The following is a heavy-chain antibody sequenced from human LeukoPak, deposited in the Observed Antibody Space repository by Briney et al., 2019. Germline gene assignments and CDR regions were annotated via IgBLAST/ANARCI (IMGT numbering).Heavy chain of an antibody. CDR3: ATWGYCDSGTCDPG. CDR2: IHSDGRTT. V-gene: IGHV3-74*01. D-gene: IGHD2-15*01. J-gene: IGHJ4*02. Sequence: PGGSLRLSCAASGFTLSSYWMEWVRQALGKGLVWVSRIHSDGRTTSYADSVKGRFTISRDNAKNTLYLQMDSLRAEDTAVYYCATWGYCDSGTCDPGWGQGALVTVSS. CDR1: GFTLSSYW.